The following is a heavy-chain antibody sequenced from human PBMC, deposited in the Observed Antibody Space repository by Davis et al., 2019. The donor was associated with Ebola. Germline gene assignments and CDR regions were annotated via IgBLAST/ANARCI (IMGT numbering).Heavy chain of an antibody. CDR3: ARAWHTDP. V-gene: IGHV1-69*05. CDR1: GGTFSSYA. J-gene: IGHJ5*02. CDR2: IIPIFGTS. Sequence: AASVKVSCKASGGTFSSYAISWVRQAPGQGLEWMGGIIPIFGTSNYAQKFQGRVTITRDTSASTAYMELSSLRSEDTAVYYCARAWHTDPWGQGTLVTVSS.